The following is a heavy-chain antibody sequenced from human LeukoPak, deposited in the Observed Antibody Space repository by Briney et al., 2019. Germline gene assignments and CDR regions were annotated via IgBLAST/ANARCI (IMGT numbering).Heavy chain of an antibody. CDR2: TYYRFKWYN. CDR3: ARDSGYVLDY. D-gene: IGHD5-12*01. CDR1: GDSVSANSAA. Sequence: SQTLSLTCAISGDSVSANSAAWNWIRQSPSRGLEWLGRTYYRFKWYNDYAVSVKSRVIINPDTSKNQFSLEPNSVTPEDTAVYYCARDSGYVLDYWGQGTLVTVSS. V-gene: IGHV6-1*01. J-gene: IGHJ4*02.